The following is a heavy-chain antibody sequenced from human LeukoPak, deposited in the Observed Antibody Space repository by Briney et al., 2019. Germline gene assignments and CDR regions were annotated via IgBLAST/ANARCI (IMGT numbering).Heavy chain of an antibody. Sequence: GGSLSHSCAASGFTISTYGMSWVRQAPGKGLEWVSSISGGTTYYADSVKGRFTISRDNSKNTVSLQMNSLRAEDTAVYYCAKSVYHTGNYWGQGILVTVSS. CDR2: ISGGTT. CDR1: GFTISTYG. D-gene: IGHD3-10*01. V-gene: IGHV3-23*01. CDR3: AKSVYHTGNY. J-gene: IGHJ4*02.